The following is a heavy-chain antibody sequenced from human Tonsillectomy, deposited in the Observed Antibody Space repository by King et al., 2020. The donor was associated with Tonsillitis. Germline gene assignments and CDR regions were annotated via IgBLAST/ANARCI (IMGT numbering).Heavy chain of an antibody. CDR2: INPSGGST. CDR1: GYTFTSYY. J-gene: IGHJ4*02. D-gene: IGHD3-22*01. Sequence: VQLVESGAEVKKPGASVKVSCKASGYTFTSYYMNWVRQAPGQGLEWMGIINPSGGSTSYAQKFQGRVTMTRDTSTSTVYMELSSLRSEDTAVYYCAREPAYYYVISGYYLSWGKGTLVTVPS. CDR3: AREPAYYYVISGYYLS. V-gene: IGHV1-46*03.